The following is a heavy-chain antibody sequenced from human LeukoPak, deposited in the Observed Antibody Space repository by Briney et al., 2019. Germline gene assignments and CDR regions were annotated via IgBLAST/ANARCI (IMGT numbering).Heavy chain of an antibody. D-gene: IGHD2-2*01. Sequence: GGSLRLSCAGSGFSVSDNYMTWVRQAPGKGLEWGSVTYSGGTTYYADSVEGRFTISRDNSKNTLYLQMNSLRTEDTAVYYCAKEGGLGYCSTTSCAFAHWGRGTLVTVYS. CDR3: AKEGGLGYCSTTSCAFAH. V-gene: IGHV3-53*01. J-gene: IGHJ4*02. CDR2: TYSGGTT. CDR1: GFSVSDNY.